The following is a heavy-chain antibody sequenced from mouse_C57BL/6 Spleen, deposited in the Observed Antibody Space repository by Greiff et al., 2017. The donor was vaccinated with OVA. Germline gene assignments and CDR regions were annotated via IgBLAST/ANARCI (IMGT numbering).Heavy chain of an antibody. Sequence: VQLQQSGAELVRPGASVTLSCKASGYTFTDYEMHWVKQTPVHGLEWIGAIDPETGGTAYNQKFKGKAILTADKSSSTAYMELLSLTSEDSAVYYCTAYYGNVFAYWGQGTLVTVSA. CDR1: GYTFTDYE. CDR3: TAYYGNVFAY. V-gene: IGHV1-15*01. CDR2: IDPETGGT. D-gene: IGHD2-10*01. J-gene: IGHJ3*01.